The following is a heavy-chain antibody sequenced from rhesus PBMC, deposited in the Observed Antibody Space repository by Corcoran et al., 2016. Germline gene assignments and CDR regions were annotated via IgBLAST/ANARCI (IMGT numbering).Heavy chain of an antibody. V-gene: IGHV4-122*02. CDR3: SRGPPFDV. CDR2: ISSRGST. J-gene: IGHJ5-1*01. Sequence: QVQLQESGPGLVQPSETLSLTCAVSGGSISSSYYYWSWLRQVPGKGLGWVGYISSRGSTRHIPTLESRVTISRDTSKDQFSRKLSSVTAADTAVDYWSRGPPFDVWGPGVLVTVSS. CDR1: GGSISSSYYY.